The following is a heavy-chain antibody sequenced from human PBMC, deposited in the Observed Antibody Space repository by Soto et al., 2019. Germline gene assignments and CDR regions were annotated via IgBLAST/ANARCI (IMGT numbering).Heavy chain of an antibody. J-gene: IGHJ3*02. CDR2: IYHSGST. V-gene: IGHV4-38-2*01. Sequence: NPSETLSLTCAVSGYSISSGYYWGWIRQPPGKGLEWIGSIYHSGSTYYNPSLKSRVTISVDTSKNQFSLKLSSVTAADTAVYYCARGLYDSSGYYYIDAFDIWGQGTMVTVSS. D-gene: IGHD3-22*01. CDR1: GYSISSGYY. CDR3: ARGLYDSSGYYYIDAFDI.